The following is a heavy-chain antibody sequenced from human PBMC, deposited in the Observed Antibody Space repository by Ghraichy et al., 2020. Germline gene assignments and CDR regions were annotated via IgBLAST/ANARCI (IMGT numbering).Heavy chain of an antibody. J-gene: IGHJ4*02. V-gene: IGHV3-23*01. Sequence: GGSLRLSCAASGFTFSSYAMSWVRQAPGKGLEWVSAISGSGGSTYYADSVKGRFTISRDNSKNTLYLQMNSLRAEDTAVYYCAKVDSGPYGLGARGYFDYWGRGTLVTVSS. D-gene: IGHD6-19*01. CDR2: ISGSGGST. CDR3: AKVDSGPYGLGARGYFDY. CDR1: GFTFSSYA.